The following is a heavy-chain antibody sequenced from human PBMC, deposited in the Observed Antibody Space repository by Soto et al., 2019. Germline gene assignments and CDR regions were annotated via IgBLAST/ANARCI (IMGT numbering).Heavy chain of an antibody. V-gene: IGHV1-2*02. CDR2: INPKTGGT. J-gene: IGHJ4*02. CDR3: ARDVVGSDYFDS. CDR1: GYTFTDYY. Sequence: QVQLVQSGAEVRKPGASVKVSCKASGYTFTDYYMHWVRQAPGQGLEWMGWINPKTGGTNYVQKFQGRXXMXRAXSTTTAYMELSRLRSDDTAVYYCARDVVGSDYFDSWGQGTLVTVSS. D-gene: IGHD1-26*01.